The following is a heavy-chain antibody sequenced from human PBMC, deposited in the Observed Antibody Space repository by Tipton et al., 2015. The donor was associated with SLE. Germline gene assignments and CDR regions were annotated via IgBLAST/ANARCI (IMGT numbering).Heavy chain of an antibody. V-gene: IGHV3-7*04. CDR1: GFTFRSHW. CDR3: VRGEDL. Sequence: SLRLSCAGSGFTFRSHWMRWIRQAPGKGLGWVANIKQDGSEKYYVDSVKGRFTISRDNAKNSLYLQMNSLRAEDTAVYYCVRGEDLWGQGTLVTVSS. CDR2: IKQDGSEK. D-gene: IGHD1-26*01. J-gene: IGHJ5*02.